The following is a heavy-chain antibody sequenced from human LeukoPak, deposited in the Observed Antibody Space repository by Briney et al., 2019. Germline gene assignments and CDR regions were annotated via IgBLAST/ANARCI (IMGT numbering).Heavy chain of an antibody. V-gene: IGHV3-53*01. Sequence: PGGSLTLSCAASGFTVNRDYMSWVRQSPGKGLEWVSVVYTDGRTFYADSVKGRFTISRDDSKNTVFLQMNSLRAEDTAIYFCTRGSPTVSAGYNWGRGTVVTVSS. CDR2: VYTDGRT. D-gene: IGHD1-1*01. CDR3: TRGSPTVSAGYN. J-gene: IGHJ4*02. CDR1: GFTVNRDY.